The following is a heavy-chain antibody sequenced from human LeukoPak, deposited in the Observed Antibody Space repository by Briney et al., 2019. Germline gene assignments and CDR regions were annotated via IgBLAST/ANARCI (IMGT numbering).Heavy chain of an antibody. Sequence: PGGSLRLSCAASGFTFSSYAMHWVRQAPGKGLEWVAVISYDGSIKYYADSVKGRFTISRDNSKNTLYLQMNSLRAEDTAVYYCATGTSGVYWGQGTLVTVSS. CDR2: ISYDGSIK. D-gene: IGHD2-8*01. J-gene: IGHJ4*02. V-gene: IGHV3-30-3*01. CDR3: ATGTSGVY. CDR1: GFTFSSYA.